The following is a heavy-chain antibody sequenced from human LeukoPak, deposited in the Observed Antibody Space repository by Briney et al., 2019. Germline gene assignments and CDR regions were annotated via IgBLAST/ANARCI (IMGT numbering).Heavy chain of an antibody. CDR3: AKVVVVVPAAPFDY. J-gene: IGHJ4*02. D-gene: IGHD2-2*01. V-gene: IGHV3-23*01. CDR2: ISGSGGST. Sequence: GGSLRLSCAASGFTFSSYAMSWVGQAPGKGLEWVSAISGSGGSTYYADSVKGRFTISRDNSKNTLYLQMNSLRAEDTAVYYCAKVVVVVPAAPFDYWGQGTLVTVSS. CDR1: GFTFSSYA.